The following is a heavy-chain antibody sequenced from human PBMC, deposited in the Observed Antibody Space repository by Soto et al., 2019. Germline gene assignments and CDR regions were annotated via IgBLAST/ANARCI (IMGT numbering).Heavy chain of an antibody. CDR2: ISPGSRYP. J-gene: IGHJ5*02. CDR3: VRGGGGGLFDP. D-gene: IGHD2-15*01. CDR1: GFTFWDSD. V-gene: IGHV3-11*06. Sequence: PGVSLSLSCAVSGFTFWDSDRSSIRQAPGKGLEWLSYISPGSRYPAYADSVKGRFTISRDNAKRSLYLQMMSLTAEDTAIYYCVRGGGGGLFDPWGQGTMVTVSS.